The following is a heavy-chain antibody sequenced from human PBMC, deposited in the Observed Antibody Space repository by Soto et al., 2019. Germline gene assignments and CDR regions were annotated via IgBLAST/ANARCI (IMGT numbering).Heavy chain of an antibody. V-gene: IGHV1-46*04. CDR3: ARESSGYYWVH. Sequence: QVQLVQSGAEVRKPGASVRVSCKASGYTLTGYYMHWVRQAPGHGLEWMGRINPRDGSTGYTQKLQDRLTLTRDTSTSTVYMELSSLKSEDTAVYYCARESSGYYWVHWGQGTLVTVS. J-gene: IGHJ4*02. CDR1: GYTLTGYY. D-gene: IGHD3-22*01. CDR2: INPRDGST.